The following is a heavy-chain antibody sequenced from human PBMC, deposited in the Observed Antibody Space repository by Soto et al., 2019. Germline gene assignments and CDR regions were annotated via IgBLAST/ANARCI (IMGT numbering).Heavy chain of an antibody. D-gene: IGHD3-22*01. J-gene: IGHJ6*02. CDR1: GYTFTGYY. Sequence: ASVKVSCKASGYTFTGYYMHWVRQAPGQGLEWMGWINPNSGGTNYAQKFQGWVTMTRDTSISTAYMELSRLRSDDTAVYYCARDSSGYYSAYYYGMDVWGQGXTVTVYS. V-gene: IGHV1-2*04. CDR2: INPNSGGT. CDR3: ARDSSGYYSAYYYGMDV.